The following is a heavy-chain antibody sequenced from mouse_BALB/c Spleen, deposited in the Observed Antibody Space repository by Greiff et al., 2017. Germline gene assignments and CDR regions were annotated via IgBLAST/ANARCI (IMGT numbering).Heavy chain of an antibody. V-gene: IGHV5-4*02. CDR2: ISDGGSYT. CDR1: GFTFSDYY. D-gene: IGHD2-2*01. J-gene: IGHJ4*01. CDR3: ARRGYDGGSMDY. Sequence: EVQLVESGGGLVKPGGSLKLSCAASGFTFSDYYMYWVRQTPEKRLEWVATISDGGSYTYYPDSVKGRFTISRDNAKNTLYLQMSSLKSEDTAMYYCARRGYDGGSMDYWGQGTSVTVSS.